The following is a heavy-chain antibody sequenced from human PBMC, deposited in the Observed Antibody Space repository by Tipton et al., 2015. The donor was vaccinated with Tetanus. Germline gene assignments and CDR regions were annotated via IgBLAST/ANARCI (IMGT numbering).Heavy chain of an antibody. CDR2: ISYDGSNK. CDR3: VARGGYCSGGSCYSYFDY. Sequence: SLRLSCAASGFTFSSYAMHWVRQAPGKGLEWVAVISYDGSNKYYADSVKGRFTISRDNSKNTLYLQMNSLRAEDTVVYYCVARGGYCSGGSCYSYFDYWGQGTLVTVSS. D-gene: IGHD2-15*01. CDR1: GFTFSSYA. V-gene: IGHV3-30*04. J-gene: IGHJ4*02.